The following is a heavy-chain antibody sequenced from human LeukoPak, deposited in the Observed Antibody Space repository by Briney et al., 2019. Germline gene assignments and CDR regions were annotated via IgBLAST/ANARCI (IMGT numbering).Heavy chain of an antibody. CDR1: GFTFGGYG. CDR2: ISGSGGST. CDR3: AKGRVYNWLSDGFCL. J-gene: IGHJ3*01. D-gene: IGHD1-20*01. Sequence: PGGSLRLSCAASGFTFGGYGLSWGRQAPGKGLEWVSTISGSGGSTYYADSVKGRFTISRDNSKNTLYLQMNSLRAEDTAVYYCAKGRVYNWLSDGFCLLGQGTLVTVSS. V-gene: IGHV3-23*01.